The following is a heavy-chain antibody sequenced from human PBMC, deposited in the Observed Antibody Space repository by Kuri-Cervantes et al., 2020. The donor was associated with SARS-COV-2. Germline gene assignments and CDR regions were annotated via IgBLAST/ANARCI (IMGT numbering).Heavy chain of an antibody. CDR3: ARDGGTYYDFWSGYHGRGMDV. Sequence: SVKVSCKASGDTFSSYAISWVRQAPGQGLEWMGRIIPILGIANYAQKFQGRVTITADKSTSTAYMELSSLRSEDTAVYYCARDGGTYYDFWSGYHGRGMDVWGQGTTVTVSS. CDR1: GDTFSSYA. V-gene: IGHV1-69*04. D-gene: IGHD3-3*01. CDR2: IIPILGIA. J-gene: IGHJ6*02.